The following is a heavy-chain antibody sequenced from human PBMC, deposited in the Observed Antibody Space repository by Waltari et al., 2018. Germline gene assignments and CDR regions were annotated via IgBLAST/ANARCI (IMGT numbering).Heavy chain of an antibody. Sequence: QLQLQESGPGLVKPSETLSLTCTVSGGSISSSSYYWGWIRQPPGKGLEWIGSIYYSGSTYYNPSLKSRVTISVDTSKNQFSLKLSSVTAADTAVYYCARNYDLLGSMDVWGQGTTVTVSS. V-gene: IGHV4-39*01. J-gene: IGHJ6*02. CDR1: GGSISSSSYY. CDR2: IYYSGST. D-gene: IGHD3-22*01. CDR3: ARNYDLLGSMDV.